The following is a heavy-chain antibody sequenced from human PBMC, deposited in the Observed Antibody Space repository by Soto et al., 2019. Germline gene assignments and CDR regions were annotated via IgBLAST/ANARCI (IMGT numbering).Heavy chain of an antibody. J-gene: IGHJ6*02. Sequence: PGGSLRLSCAASGFTFSDHYMDWVRQAPGKGLEWVGRTRNKANSYTTEYAASVKGRFTISRDDSKNSLYLQMNSLKTEDTAVYYCARVGLGYYYYYGMDVWGQGTTVTVSS. CDR3: ARVGLGYYYYYGMDV. V-gene: IGHV3-72*01. CDR1: GFTFSDHY. CDR2: TRNKANSYTT. D-gene: IGHD3-16*01.